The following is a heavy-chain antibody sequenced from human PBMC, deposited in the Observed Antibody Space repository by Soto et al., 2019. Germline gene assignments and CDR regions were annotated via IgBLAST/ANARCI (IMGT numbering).Heavy chain of an antibody. D-gene: IGHD5-12*01. CDR1: GYTFTSYY. CDR2: INPSGGST. J-gene: IGHJ3*02. CDR3: AKATDDAFDI. V-gene: IGHV1-46*03. Sequence: ASVKVSCKASGYTFTSYYMHWGRQAPGQGLEWMGIINPSGGSTSYAQKFQGRVTMTRDTSTSTVYTELSSLRSEDTAVYYCAKATDDAFDIWGQGTMVTVSS.